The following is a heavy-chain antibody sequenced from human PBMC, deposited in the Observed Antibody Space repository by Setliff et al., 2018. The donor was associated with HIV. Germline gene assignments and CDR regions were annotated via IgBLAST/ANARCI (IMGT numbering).Heavy chain of an antibody. D-gene: IGHD6-19*01. V-gene: IGHV4-39*07. CDR1: GGSISSGGYY. CDR3: ASSSGWYGAAQFDP. Sequence: PSETLSLTCTVSGGSISSGGYYWSWIRQPPGKGLEWIGEINHSGSTNYNPSLKSRVTITVDTSKNQFSLKLSSLTAADTAVYYCASSSGWYGAAQFDPWGQGTRVTVSS. J-gene: IGHJ5*02. CDR2: INHSGST.